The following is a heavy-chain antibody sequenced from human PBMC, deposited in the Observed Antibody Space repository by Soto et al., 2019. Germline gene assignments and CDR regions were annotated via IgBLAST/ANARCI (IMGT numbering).Heavy chain of an antibody. J-gene: IGHJ6*02. V-gene: IGHV3-30-3*01. CDR3: ARDHGCSGGSCPTRPISDYYGMDV. D-gene: IGHD2-15*01. CDR1: GFTFSSYA. CDR2: ISFDGSNK. Sequence: GGSLRLSCAASGFTFSSYAIHWVRQAPGKGLEWVAVISFDGSNKYYADSMKGRFTISRDNSKSTLYLHMNSLRAEDTAVFYCARDHGCSGGSCPTRPISDYYGMDVWGQGTTVTVSS.